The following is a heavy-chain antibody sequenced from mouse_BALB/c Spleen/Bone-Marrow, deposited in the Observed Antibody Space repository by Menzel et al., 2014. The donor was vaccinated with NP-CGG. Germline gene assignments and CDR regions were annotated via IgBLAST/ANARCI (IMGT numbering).Heavy chain of an antibody. D-gene: IGHD1-3*01. Sequence: EVQVVESGGGLVQPGGSLRLSCATSGFTFXDYYMNWVRQPPGKALEWLGFIRNKANGYTTEYSTSVKGRFTISRDYSQSILYLQMNTLRGEDSATCYCARDKGSVFFDYWGQGTTLTVSS. CDR3: ARDKGSVFFDY. V-gene: IGHV7-3*02. J-gene: IGHJ2*01. CDR2: IRNKANGYTT. CDR1: GFTFXDYY.